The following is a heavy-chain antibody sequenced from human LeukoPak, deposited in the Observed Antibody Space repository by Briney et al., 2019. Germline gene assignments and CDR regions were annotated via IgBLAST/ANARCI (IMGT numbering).Heavy chain of an antibody. Sequence: AGGSLRLSCAASGFTFSNAWMSWVRQAPGKGLEWVGRIKSKTDGGTTDYAAPVKGRFTISRDDSKNTLYLQMNSLKTEDTAVYYCTTVPNSSSYRAAFDIWGQGTMVTVSS. D-gene: IGHD6-6*01. CDR3: TTVPNSSSYRAAFDI. CDR2: IKSKTDGGTT. V-gene: IGHV3-15*01. J-gene: IGHJ3*02. CDR1: GFTFSNAW.